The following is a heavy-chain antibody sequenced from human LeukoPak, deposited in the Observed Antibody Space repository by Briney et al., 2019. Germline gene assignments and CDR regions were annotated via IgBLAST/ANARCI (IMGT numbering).Heavy chain of an antibody. Sequence: ASVKVSCKTSGYTFTGYYMHWVRQAPGQGLEWMGWINPNSGATNSAQKFQGRATMNRDTSISTAYMELSRLRSDDTAVYYCARGSDSSSWYSPSDYWGQGTLVTVSS. V-gene: IGHV1-2*02. J-gene: IGHJ4*02. CDR1: GYTFTGYY. CDR2: INPNSGAT. CDR3: ARGSDSSSWYSPSDY. D-gene: IGHD6-13*01.